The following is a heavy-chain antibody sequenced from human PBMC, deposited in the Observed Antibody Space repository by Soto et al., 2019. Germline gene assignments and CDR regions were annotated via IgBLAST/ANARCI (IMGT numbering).Heavy chain of an antibody. CDR2: INEDGSAK. V-gene: IGHV3-7*01. CDR1: GFIFSRNW. CDR3: ATNAY. J-gene: IGHJ4*02. Sequence: EVELVESGGGLVQPGESLRLSCVASGFIFSRNWMSWVRQAPGKGPEWVANINEDGSAKSHVDSVKGRFTISRDNAKNSLYLQMNTLRPEDTAVYYCATNAYWGQGILVTVSS.